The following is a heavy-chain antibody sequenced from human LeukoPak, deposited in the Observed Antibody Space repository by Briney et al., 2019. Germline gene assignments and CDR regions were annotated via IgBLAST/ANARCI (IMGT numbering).Heavy chain of an antibody. Sequence: SETLSLTCTVSGGSISSYYWSWIRQPPGKGLEWIGYIYYSGSTNYNPSLKSRVTISVDTSKNQFSLKLSSVTAADTAVYYCARDTVGATDQFDYWGRGTLVTVSS. CDR2: IYYSGST. CDR1: GGSISSYY. J-gene: IGHJ4*02. D-gene: IGHD1-26*01. CDR3: ARDTVGATDQFDY. V-gene: IGHV4-59*12.